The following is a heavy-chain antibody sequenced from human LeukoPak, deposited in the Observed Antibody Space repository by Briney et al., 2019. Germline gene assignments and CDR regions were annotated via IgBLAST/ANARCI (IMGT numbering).Heavy chain of an antibody. V-gene: IGHV3-48*01. Sequence: YPGGSLRLSCAASGFTFSSYSMNWVRQAPGKGLEWVSYITTGGSTIYYADSVKGRFTISRVNAKNSLCLQMNSLRAEDTAVYYCARDRDYSFDYWGQGTLVTVSS. CDR1: GFTFSSYS. CDR3: ARDRDYSFDY. J-gene: IGHJ4*02. D-gene: IGHD2-21*02. CDR2: ITTGGSTI.